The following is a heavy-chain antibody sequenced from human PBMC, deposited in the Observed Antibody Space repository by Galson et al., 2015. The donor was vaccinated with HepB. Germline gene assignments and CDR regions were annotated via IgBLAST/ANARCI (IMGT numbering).Heavy chain of an antibody. CDR3: ARDYTSSWYGEYWFDP. D-gene: IGHD6-13*01. J-gene: IGHJ5*02. CDR2: ISAYNGNT. Sequence: SWVRQAPGQGLEWMGWISAYNGNTNYAQKLQGRVTMTTDTSTSTAYMELRSLRSDDTAVYYCARDYTSSWYGEYWFDPWGQGTLVTVSS. V-gene: IGHV1-18*01.